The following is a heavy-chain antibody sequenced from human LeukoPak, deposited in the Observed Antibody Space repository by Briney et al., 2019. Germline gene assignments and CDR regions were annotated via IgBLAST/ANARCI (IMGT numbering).Heavy chain of an antibody. J-gene: IGHJ4*02. V-gene: IGHV3-23*01. CDR1: GFTFSSYA. D-gene: IGHD6-19*01. CDR3: AKGDSSGWYLLSYFDY. Sequence: GGSLRLSCAASGFTFSSYAMSWVRQAPGKGLEWVSAISGSGGSTYYADSVKGWFTISRDNSKNTLYLQMNSLRAEDTAVYYCAKGDSSGWYLLSYFDYWGQGTLVTVSS. CDR2: ISGSGGST.